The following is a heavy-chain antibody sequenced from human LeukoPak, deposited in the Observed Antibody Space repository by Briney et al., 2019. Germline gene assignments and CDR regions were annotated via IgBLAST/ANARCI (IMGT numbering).Heavy chain of an antibody. D-gene: IGHD3-10*02. V-gene: IGHV4-61*01. CDR2: IYYSGST. CDR3: ARSSVTTFFDY. Sequence: PSETLSLTCTVSGGSISSSSYYWSWIRQPPGKGLEWIGYIYYSGSTNYNPSLKSRVTISVDTSKNQFSLKLSSVTAADTAVYYCARSSVTTFFDYWGQGTLVTVSS. J-gene: IGHJ4*02. CDR1: GGSISSSSYY.